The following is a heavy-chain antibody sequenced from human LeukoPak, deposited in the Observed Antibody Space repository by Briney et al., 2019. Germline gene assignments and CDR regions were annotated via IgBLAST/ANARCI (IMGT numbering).Heavy chain of an antibody. CDR3: ARDFWDDFEYFDL. D-gene: IGHD3-3*01. CDR1: GFTFSSHA. Sequence: GGSLRLSCAASGFTFSSHAMSWVRQAPGKGLGWVSAINGSGSSTYYADSVKGRVSISRDNSKNTLYLQMNSLRVEDTALYYCARDFWDDFEYFDLWGRGTLVTVSS. CDR2: INGSGSST. V-gene: IGHV3-23*01. J-gene: IGHJ2*01.